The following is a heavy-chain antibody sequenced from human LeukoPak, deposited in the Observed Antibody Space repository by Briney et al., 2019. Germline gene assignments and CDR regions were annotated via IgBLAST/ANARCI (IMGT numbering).Heavy chain of an antibody. D-gene: IGHD5-24*01. CDR2: IYYSGST. V-gene: IGHV4-39*01. Sequence: SETLSLTCTVSGAFISSSTYYWGWIRHPPGKGLEWIGTIYYSGSTYYNPSLKSRVTISVDTSKNQFSLKMSSVTAADTAVYYCARHARWLADRPDYWGQGTLVTVSS. CDR1: GAFISSSTYY. J-gene: IGHJ4*02. CDR3: ARHARWLADRPDY.